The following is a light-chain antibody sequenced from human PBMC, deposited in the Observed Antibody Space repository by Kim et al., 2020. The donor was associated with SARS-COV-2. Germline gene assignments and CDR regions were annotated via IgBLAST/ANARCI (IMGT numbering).Light chain of an antibody. Sequence: APGKTAPIACGGNDLGAKSVHWYQHKPGQAPVLVIQYDNERPSGIPERISASTSGNTATLTVSRVEAGDEADYYCQVWDSDSDLVVFGGGTQLTVL. CDR3: QVWDSDSDLVV. CDR2: YDN. CDR1: DLGAKS. V-gene: IGLV3-21*04. J-gene: IGLJ2*01.